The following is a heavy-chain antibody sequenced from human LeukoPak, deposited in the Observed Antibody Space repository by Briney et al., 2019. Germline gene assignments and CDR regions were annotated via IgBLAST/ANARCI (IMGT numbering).Heavy chain of an antibody. J-gene: IGHJ4*02. CDR1: GFTFSSYA. Sequence: GGSLRLSCAASGFTFSSYAISWVRQAPGKGLEWVANIKLDGSDKYYVDSVKGRFTISRDNAKNPLYLQMNSLRAEDTAVYYCARGGGNFEYWGQGTLVTVSS. CDR3: ARGGGNFEY. CDR2: IKLDGSDK. V-gene: IGHV3-7*01. D-gene: IGHD3-16*01.